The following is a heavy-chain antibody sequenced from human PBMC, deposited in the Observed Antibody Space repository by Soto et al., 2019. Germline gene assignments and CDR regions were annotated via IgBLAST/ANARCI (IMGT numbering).Heavy chain of an antibody. CDR1: GFTVSSNY. CDR2: IYSGGST. Sequence: PGGSLRLSCAASGFTVSSNYMSWVRQAPGKGLEWVSVIYSGGSTYYADSVTGRFTISRDNSKNTLYLQMTSLRAEDTAVYYCARASLNNNWSIGYWGQGTLVTVSS. J-gene: IGHJ4*02. D-gene: IGHD1-1*01. CDR3: ARASLNNNWSIGY. V-gene: IGHV3-53*01.